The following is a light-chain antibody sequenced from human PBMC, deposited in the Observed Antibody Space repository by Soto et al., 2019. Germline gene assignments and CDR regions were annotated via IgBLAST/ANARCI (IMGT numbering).Light chain of an antibody. J-gene: IGKJ1*01. CDR1: QSISSW. CDR3: QHYNSYPWA. V-gene: IGKV1-5*03. Sequence: DIQMTQSPSTLSASVGDRVTITCRASQSISSWLAWYQQKPGKAPKLLIYKASNLQSGVPSRFSGSGSGTEFTLTISSLQPDDFATYYCQHYNSYPWALGQGTKVDIK. CDR2: KAS.